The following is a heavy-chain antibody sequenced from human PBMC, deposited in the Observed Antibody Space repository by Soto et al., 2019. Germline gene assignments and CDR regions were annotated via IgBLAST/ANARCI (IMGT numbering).Heavy chain of an antibody. CDR3: ARDGGYSSSWYLIGYYYYYGMDV. D-gene: IGHD6-13*01. CDR2: ISAYNGNT. V-gene: IGHV1-18*01. J-gene: IGHJ6*02. CDR1: GYTFTSYV. Sequence: ASVKGSCKASGYTFTSYVISWVRQAPGQGLEWMGWISAYNGNTNYAQKLQGRVTMTTDTSTSTAYMELRSLRSDDTAVYYCARDGGYSSSWYLIGYYYYYGMDVWGQGTTVTVSS.